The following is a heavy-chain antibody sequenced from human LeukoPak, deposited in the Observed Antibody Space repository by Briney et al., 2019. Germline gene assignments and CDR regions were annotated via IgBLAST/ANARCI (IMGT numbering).Heavy chain of an antibody. V-gene: IGHV4-59*01. CDR2: IDYSGST. J-gene: IGHJ6*02. D-gene: IGHD3-10*01. CDR3: ARDASGVRGANYYYYGMDV. Sequence: SETLSLTCTVSGGSISSYYWSWIRQPPGKGLGWIGYIDYSGSTNYNPSLKSRVTISVDTSKNQFSLKLSSVTAADTAVYYCARDASGVRGANYYYYGMDVWGQGTTVTVSS. CDR1: GGSISSYY.